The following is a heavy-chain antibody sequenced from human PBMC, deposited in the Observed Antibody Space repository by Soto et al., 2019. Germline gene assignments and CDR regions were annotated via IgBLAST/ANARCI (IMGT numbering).Heavy chain of an antibody. J-gene: IGHJ4*02. V-gene: IGHV3-33*01. D-gene: IGHD5-12*01. CDR2: IWYDGSNK. CDR3: AAASSSTIAPGY. CDR1: GFTFSSYG. Sequence: PGGSLRLSCAASGFTFSSYGMHWVRQAPGKGLEWVAVIWYDGSNKYYADSVKGRFTISRDNSKNTLYLQMNSLRAEDTAVYYCAAASSSTIAPGYWGQGTLVTVSS.